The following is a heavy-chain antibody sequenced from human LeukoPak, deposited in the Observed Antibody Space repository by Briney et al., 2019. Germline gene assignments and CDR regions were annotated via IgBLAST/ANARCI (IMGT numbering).Heavy chain of an antibody. CDR2: ISSSSRYI. CDR1: RFTFSSYS. V-gene: IGHV3-21*01. D-gene: IGHD2-2*01. Sequence: AGSLRLSCAASRFTFSSYSMNWVRQAPGKGREWVSSISSSSRYIYYADSVKGRFTISRDNAKISLYLQMNSLRAEDTAVYYCARVGSSEVDWGQGTLVTVSS. CDR3: ARVGSSEVD. J-gene: IGHJ4*02.